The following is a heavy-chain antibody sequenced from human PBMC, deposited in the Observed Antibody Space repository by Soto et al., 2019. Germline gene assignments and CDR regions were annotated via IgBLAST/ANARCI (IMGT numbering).Heavy chain of an antibody. D-gene: IGHD3-22*01. Sequence: ASVKVSCKASGYTFTGYYMHWVRQAPGQGLEWMGWINPNSGGTNYAQKFQGRVTMTRDTSISTAYTELSRLRSDDTAVYYCARRPPYYYDSSGYYYAGYYYGMDVWGQGTTVTVSS. V-gene: IGHV1-2*02. CDR2: INPNSGGT. CDR3: ARRPPYYYDSSGYYYAGYYYGMDV. J-gene: IGHJ6*02. CDR1: GYTFTGYY.